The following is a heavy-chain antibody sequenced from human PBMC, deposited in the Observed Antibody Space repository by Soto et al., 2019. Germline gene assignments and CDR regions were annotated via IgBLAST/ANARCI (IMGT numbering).Heavy chain of an antibody. CDR1: GYTFTSYD. J-gene: IGHJ6*03. Sequence: ASVKVSCKASGYTFTSYDINWVRQATGQGLEWMGWMNPNSGNTGYAQKFQGRVTMTRNTSMSTAYMELSSLRSEDTAVYYCARGFSSWYNYYYYYMDVWGKGTTVTVSS. CDR2: MNPNSGNT. CDR3: ARGFSSWYNYYYYYMDV. V-gene: IGHV1-8*01. D-gene: IGHD6-13*01.